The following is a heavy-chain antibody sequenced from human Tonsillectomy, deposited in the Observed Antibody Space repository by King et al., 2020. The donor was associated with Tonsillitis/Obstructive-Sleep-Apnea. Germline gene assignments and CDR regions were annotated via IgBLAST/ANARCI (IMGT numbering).Heavy chain of an antibody. CDR2: IYYSGST. CDR1: GGAVSSSSYY. Sequence: QLQESGPGLVKPSETLSLTCSVSGGAVSSSSYYWGWIRQPPGKGLEWIGSIYYSGSTYYNPSLKSRVTISIDTPKNQFSLTLSSVTAADTAVYYCAIGKYDFWSVYYTPFDYWGQGTLVTVSS. D-gene: IGHD3-3*01. V-gene: IGHV4-39*01. J-gene: IGHJ4*02. CDR3: AIGKYDFWSVYYTPFDY.